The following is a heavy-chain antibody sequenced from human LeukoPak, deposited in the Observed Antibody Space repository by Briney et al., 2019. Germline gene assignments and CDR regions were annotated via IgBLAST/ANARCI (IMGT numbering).Heavy chain of an antibody. D-gene: IGHD6-19*01. J-gene: IGHJ4*02. Sequence: SQTLSLTCVVSGDSVSSKNGAWNWIRQSPSRGLEWLGRTYYRSKWYNDYAESMEGRMTISQDTSKNQYSLHLNSVTPDDTAVYYCARDVGTTGWHTFDYWGRGTLVTVSS. CDR3: ARDVGTTGWHTFDY. CDR2: TYYRSKWYN. V-gene: IGHV6-1*01. CDR1: GDSVSSKNGA.